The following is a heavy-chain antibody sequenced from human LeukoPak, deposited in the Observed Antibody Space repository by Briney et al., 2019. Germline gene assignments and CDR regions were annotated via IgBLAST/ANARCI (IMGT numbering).Heavy chain of an antibody. Sequence: GGSLRLSCVVSGFTITTYAMSWVRQAPGKGLEWVSSISSSSSYIYYADSVKGRFTISRDNAKNSLYLQMNSLRAEDTAVYYCAREGRDIVVVVAATPGAFDIWGQGTMVTVSS. CDR3: AREGRDIVVVVAATPGAFDI. J-gene: IGHJ3*02. CDR2: ISSSSSYI. D-gene: IGHD2-15*01. V-gene: IGHV3-21*01. CDR1: GFTITTYA.